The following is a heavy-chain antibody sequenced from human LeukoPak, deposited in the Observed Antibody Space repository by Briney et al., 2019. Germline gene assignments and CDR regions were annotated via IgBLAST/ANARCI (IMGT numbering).Heavy chain of an antibody. J-gene: IGHJ4*02. V-gene: IGHV3-53*01. D-gene: IGHD2-15*01. CDR3: ARDHRYCSGGSCYEAFFDY. Sequence: GGSLRLSCAASGFIVSNNYMTWVRQAPGKGLEWVSIISGGGSTFYADSVKGRFTISRDTSKNTLYLQMKSLRAEDTAVYNCARDHRYCSGGSCYEAFFDYWGQGTLVTVSS. CDR2: ISGGGST. CDR1: GFIVSNNY.